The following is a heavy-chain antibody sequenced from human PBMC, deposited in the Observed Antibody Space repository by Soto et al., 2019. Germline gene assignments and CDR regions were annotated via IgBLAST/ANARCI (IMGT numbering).Heavy chain of an antibody. CDR2: TIPIFGTA. CDR3: ATTIQTARGAFDI. V-gene: IGHV1-69*13. Sequence: SVKVSCKASGGTFSSYAISWVRQAPGQGLEWMGGTIPIFGTANYAQKFQGRVTITADESTSTAYMELSSLRPEDTAVYYCATTIQTARGAFDIWGQGTMVTVSS. CDR1: GGTFSSYA. J-gene: IGHJ3*02. D-gene: IGHD5-18*01.